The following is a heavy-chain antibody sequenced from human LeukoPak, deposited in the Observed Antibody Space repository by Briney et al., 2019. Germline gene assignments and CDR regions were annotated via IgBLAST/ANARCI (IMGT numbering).Heavy chain of an antibody. CDR2: INPNSGGT. V-gene: IGHV1-2*06. CDR3: ARDYCSSTSCYEYYMDV. D-gene: IGHD2-2*01. J-gene: IGHJ6*03. CDR1: GYTFTGYY. Sequence: ASVKVSYKASGYTFTGYYMHWVRQAPGQGLEWMGRINPNSGGTNYAQKFQGRVTMTRDTSISTAYMELSRLRSDDTAVYYCARDYCSSTSCYEYYMDVWGKGTTVTVSS.